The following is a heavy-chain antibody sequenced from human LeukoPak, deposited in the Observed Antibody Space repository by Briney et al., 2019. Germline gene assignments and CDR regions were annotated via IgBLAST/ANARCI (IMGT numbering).Heavy chain of an antibody. CDR2: IYYSGST. D-gene: IGHD3-10*01. CDR1: GGSLSSYY. CDR3: ARSPKKLLWFRELLSLAFDI. V-gene: IGHV4-59*01. J-gene: IGHJ3*02. Sequence: SETLSLTCTVSGGSLSSYYWSWIRQPPGKGLEWIGYIYYSGSTNYNPSLKSRVTISVDTSKNQFSLKLSSVTAADTAVYYCARSPKKLLWFRELLSLAFDIWGQGTMVTVSS.